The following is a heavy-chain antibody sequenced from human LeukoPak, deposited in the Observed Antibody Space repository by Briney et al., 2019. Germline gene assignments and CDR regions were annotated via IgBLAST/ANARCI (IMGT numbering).Heavy chain of an antibody. V-gene: IGHV3-23*01. D-gene: IGHD3-22*01. Sequence: PGGSLRLSCAASGFTFSSYAMSWVRQAPGKGLEWVSAISGSGSSTYYADSVKGRFTISRDNSKNTLYLQMNSLRAEDTAVYYCAKDPPFNYYDSSGYYFHFDYWGQGTLVTVSS. CDR1: GFTFSSYA. CDR2: ISGSGSST. CDR3: AKDPPFNYYDSSGYYFHFDY. J-gene: IGHJ4*02.